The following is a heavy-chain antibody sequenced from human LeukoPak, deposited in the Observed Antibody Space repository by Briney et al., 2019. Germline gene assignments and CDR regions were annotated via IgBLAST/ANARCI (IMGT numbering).Heavy chain of an antibody. CDR2: ITSSSTI. CDR1: GFTFSSYS. CDR3: ARGIDN. V-gene: IGHV3-48*01. Sequence: PGGSLRLSCAASGFTFSSYSMNWVRQAPGKGLEWVSHITSSSTIYYADSVKGRFTIFRDNAKNSLYLQMNSLRGEDTAVYYCARGIDNWGQGTLVTVSS. J-gene: IGHJ4*02.